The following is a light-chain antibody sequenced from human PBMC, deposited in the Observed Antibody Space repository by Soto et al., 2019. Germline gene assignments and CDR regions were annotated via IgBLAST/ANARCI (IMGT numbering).Light chain of an antibody. V-gene: IGKV1-39*01. Sequence: DIQMTQSPSSLSASVGDRVTITCRASQSINSYLNWYQQKPGKAPKLLIYATSNLQSGVPSRFSGGGSGTDFTLTISTLQPEDFATYYCQQSYSTPQTFGQGTKLEIK. CDR3: QQSYSTPQT. CDR2: ATS. J-gene: IGKJ2*01. CDR1: QSINSY.